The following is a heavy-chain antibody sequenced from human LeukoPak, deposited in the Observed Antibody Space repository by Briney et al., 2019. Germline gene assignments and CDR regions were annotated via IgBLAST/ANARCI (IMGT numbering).Heavy chain of an antibody. D-gene: IGHD6-19*01. CDR2: ITSTGSII. Sequence: PGGSLRLSCAASGFTFSSYSMNWVRQAPGRGLERVSYITSTGSIIHYADSVKGRFTISRDNAKNSLYLQMNSLRAEDTAVYYCARDATPQYSSGWVFFDYWGQGTLVTVSS. CDR1: GFTFSSYS. V-gene: IGHV3-48*04. CDR3: ARDATPQYSSGWVFFDY. J-gene: IGHJ4*02.